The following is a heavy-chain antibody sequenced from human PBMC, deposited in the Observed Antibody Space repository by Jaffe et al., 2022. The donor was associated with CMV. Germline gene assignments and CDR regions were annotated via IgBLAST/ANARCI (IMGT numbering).Heavy chain of an antibody. Sequence: QVQLVQSGAEVKKPGSSVKVSCKASGGTFSSYAISWVRQAPGQGLEWMGRIIPILGIANYAQKFQGRVTITADKSTSTAYMELSSLRSEDTAVYYCARETEDYTYLNWFDPWGQGTLVTVSS. CDR2: IIPILGIA. J-gene: IGHJ5*02. CDR3: ARETEDYTYLNWFDP. V-gene: IGHV1-69*09. CDR1: GGTFSSYA. D-gene: IGHD4-4*01.